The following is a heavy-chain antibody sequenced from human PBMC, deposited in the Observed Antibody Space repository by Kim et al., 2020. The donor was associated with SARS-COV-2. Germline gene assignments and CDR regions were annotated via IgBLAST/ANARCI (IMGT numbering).Heavy chain of an antibody. V-gene: IGHV3-23*01. J-gene: IGHJ6*02. Sequence: GGSLRLSCAASGFTFTTYAMNWVRQAPGKGLEWVSGISGSGGSTHYAYSVKGRFTISRDNSKNTLYLQMNSLRAEDTALYYCAKVLLWFGELSQNGMDVWGQGTTVTVSS. D-gene: IGHD3-10*01. CDR1: GFTFTTYA. CDR3: AKVLLWFGELSQNGMDV. CDR2: ISGSGGST.